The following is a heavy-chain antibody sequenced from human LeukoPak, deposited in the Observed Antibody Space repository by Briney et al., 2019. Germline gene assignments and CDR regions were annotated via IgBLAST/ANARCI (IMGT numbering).Heavy chain of an antibody. J-gene: IGHJ4*02. CDR3: VRDGVGAPPFDY. CDR1: GFTFSSNW. D-gene: IGHD1-26*01. V-gene: IGHV3-74*01. Sequence: QSGGSLRLSCAASGFTFSSNWMHWVRHAPGKGLVWVSRIKGDGSSTSYADSVKGRFTISRDNAKNTLFLQMNSLRAEDTAVYYCVRDGVGAPPFDYWGQGALVTVSS. CDR2: IKGDGSST.